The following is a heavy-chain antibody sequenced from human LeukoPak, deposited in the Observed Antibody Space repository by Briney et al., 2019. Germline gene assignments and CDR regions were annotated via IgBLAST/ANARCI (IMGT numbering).Heavy chain of an antibody. V-gene: IGHV3-48*03. CDR3: ARDGSSDYGDYYFDY. CDR1: VFTFSSYG. CDR2: ISGSGSTI. J-gene: IGHJ4*02. Sequence: GGSLRLSCAASVFTFSSYGINWVRQAPGKGLEWVSYISGSGSTIYYADSVKGRFTISRDNAKNSLYLQMNSLRAEDTAVYYCARDGSSDYGDYYFDYWGQGTLVTVSS. D-gene: IGHD4-17*01.